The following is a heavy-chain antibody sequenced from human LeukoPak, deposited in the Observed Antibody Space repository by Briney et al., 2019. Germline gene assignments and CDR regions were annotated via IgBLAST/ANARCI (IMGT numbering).Heavy chain of an antibody. V-gene: IGHV4-39*01. CDR2: TYYSGST. CDR3: ARLSKGRYFDYIFGH. J-gene: IGHJ4*02. CDR1: GGSVSSYEYY. Sequence: PSETLSLTCTVSGGSVSSYEYYWGWIRQPPGMGLEWIGNTYYSGSTYYNPSLKSRLTMSVDTSKNQFSLKMSSVTAADTAVYYCARLSKGRYFDYIFGHWGQGALVTVSS. D-gene: IGHD3-9*01.